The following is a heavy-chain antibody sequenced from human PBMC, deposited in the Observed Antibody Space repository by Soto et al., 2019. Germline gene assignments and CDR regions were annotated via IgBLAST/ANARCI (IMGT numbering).Heavy chain of an antibody. CDR1: GGSISSGGYY. CDR2: IYYSGST. Sequence: PSETLSLTCSVSGGSISSGGYYWIWIRQHPGKGLEWIGYIYYSGSTYYNPSLKSRVTISVDTSKNQFSLKLSSVTAADTAVYYCARVGDYYDYVWGSYRPYYFDYWGQGTLVTVS. D-gene: IGHD3-16*02. V-gene: IGHV4-31*03. CDR3: ARVGDYYDYVWGSYRPYYFDY. J-gene: IGHJ4*02.